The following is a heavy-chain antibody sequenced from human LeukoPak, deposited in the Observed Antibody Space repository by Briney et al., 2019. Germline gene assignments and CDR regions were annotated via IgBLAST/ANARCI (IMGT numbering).Heavy chain of an antibody. CDR3: ARDDGRITIFGVVIRSLDY. CDR2: IIPIFGTA. CDR1: GYTFTSYA. Sequence: SVKVSCKASGYTFTSYAISWVRQAPGQGLEWMGGIIPIFGTANYAQKFQGRVTITADESTSTAYMELSSLRSEDTAVYYCARDDGRITIFGVVIRSLDYWGQGTLVTVSS. J-gene: IGHJ4*02. D-gene: IGHD3-3*01. V-gene: IGHV1-69*13.